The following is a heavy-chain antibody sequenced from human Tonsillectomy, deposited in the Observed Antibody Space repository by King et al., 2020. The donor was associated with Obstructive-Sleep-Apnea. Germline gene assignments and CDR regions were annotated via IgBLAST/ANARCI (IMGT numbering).Heavy chain of an antibody. CDR3: AYFDSSGYYSYFDY. J-gene: IGHJ4*02. V-gene: IGHV3-30-3*01. CDR2: ISYDGNKK. CDR1: GFTFSSYS. D-gene: IGHD3-22*01. Sequence: VQLVESGGGVVQPGRSLRLSCAASGFTFSSYSMHWVRQAPGKGLEWVALISYDGNKKYYADSVKGRFTISRDNCKSALFLQMNSLRAEDTAVYYCAYFDSSGYYSYFDYWGQGTLVTVSS.